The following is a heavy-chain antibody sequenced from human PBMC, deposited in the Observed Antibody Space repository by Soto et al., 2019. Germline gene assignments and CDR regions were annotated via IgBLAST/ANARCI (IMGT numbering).Heavy chain of an antibody. CDR1: GFTFTTSA. CDR3: ERRMTAYFDF. V-gene: IGHV3-23*01. Sequence: EVQLLESGGALVQPGGSLRLSCAASGFTFTTSAMSWVRQAPGKGLEWVSTLTGDGAYISYADSVKGRFTISRDNSQNTLYLQMNSLRADDTAIYYCERRMTAYFDFWGQGTLVTVSS. D-gene: IGHD2-8*01. J-gene: IGHJ4*02. CDR2: LTGDGAYI.